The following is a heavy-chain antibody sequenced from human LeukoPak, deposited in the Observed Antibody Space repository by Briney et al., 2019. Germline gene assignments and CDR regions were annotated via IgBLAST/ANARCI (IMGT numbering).Heavy chain of an antibody. V-gene: IGHV4-34*01. Sequence: PSETLSLTCAVYGGSFSGYYWSWIRQPPGKGLEWIGEINHSGSTNYNPSLKSRVTISVDTSKNQFSLKLSSVTAADTAVYYCARRSAGDDYWGQGTLVTVSS. D-gene: IGHD7-27*01. CDR3: ARRSAGDDY. CDR2: INHSGST. CDR1: GGSFSGYY. J-gene: IGHJ4*02.